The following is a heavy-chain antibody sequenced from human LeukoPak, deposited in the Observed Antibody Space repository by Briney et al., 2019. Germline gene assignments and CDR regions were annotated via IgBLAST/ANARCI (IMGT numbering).Heavy chain of an antibody. J-gene: IGHJ4*02. CDR2: IYSDNT. CDR1: GFTVSSNS. V-gene: IGHV3-53*01. CDR3: ARRAGAYSHPYDY. D-gene: IGHD4/OR15-4a*01. Sequence: GGSLRLSCTVSGFTVSSNSMSWVRQAPGKGLEWVSFIYSDNTHYTDSVKGRFTISRDNSKNTLYLQMNGLRAEDTAVYYCARRAGAYSHPYDYWGQGTLVTVSS.